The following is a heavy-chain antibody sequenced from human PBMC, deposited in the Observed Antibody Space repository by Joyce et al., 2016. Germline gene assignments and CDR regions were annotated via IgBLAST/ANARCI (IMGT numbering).Heavy chain of an antibody. D-gene: IGHD3-22*01. Sequence: QLQLQESGPGLVKPSETLSLTCSVSGGSISSRSYYWVWIRQPPGKGLEWIGTIYYGGSSYYNPSLKSRVTISVDTSKNQFSLKLGSVTAADTAVYYCARHRDDSSGYYRYYFDYWGQGTLVPVSS. J-gene: IGHJ4*02. CDR1: GGSISSRSYY. V-gene: IGHV4-39*01. CDR2: IYYGGSS. CDR3: ARHRDDSSGYYRYYFDY.